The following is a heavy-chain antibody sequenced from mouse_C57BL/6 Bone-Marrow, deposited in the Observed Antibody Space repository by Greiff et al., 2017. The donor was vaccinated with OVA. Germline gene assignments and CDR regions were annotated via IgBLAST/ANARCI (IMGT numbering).Heavy chain of an antibody. J-gene: IGHJ2*01. V-gene: IGHV5-4*03. D-gene: IGHD1-1*01. CDR3: ASDYYGSSHYFDY. CDR1: GFTFSSYA. CDR2: ISDGGSYT. Sequence: EVMLVESGGGLVKPGGFLKLSCAASGFTFSSYAMSWVRQTPEKRLEWVATISDGGSYTYYPDNVKGRFTISRDNAKNNLYLQMSHLKSEDTAMYYCASDYYGSSHYFDYWGQGTTLTVSS.